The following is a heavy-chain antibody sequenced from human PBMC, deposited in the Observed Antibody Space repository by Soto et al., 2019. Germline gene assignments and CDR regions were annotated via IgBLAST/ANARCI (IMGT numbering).Heavy chain of an antibody. D-gene: IGHD4-17*01. J-gene: IGHJ6*02. CDR1: GGSISSSNW. V-gene: IGHV4-4*02. CDR3: ARDPGDGDYEGYYYYGMDV. Sequence: QVQLQESGPGLVKPSGTLSLTCAVSGGSISSSNWWSWVRQPPGKGLEWIGEIYDSGSTNYNPSLMSRVTISVDKSKTRFSLKLSSVTAADTAVYYCARDPGDGDYEGYYYYGMDVWGQGTTVTVSS. CDR2: IYDSGST.